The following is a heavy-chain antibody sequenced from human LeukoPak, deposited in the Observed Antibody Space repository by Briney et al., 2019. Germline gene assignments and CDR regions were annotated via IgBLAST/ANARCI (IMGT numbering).Heavy chain of an antibody. Sequence: SETLSLTCTVSGDSISSYYWSWIRQPPGKGLEWIGYIYDSGKTNYNASLISRVTISVDTSKNQFSLKLTSATPADTAVYYCARGGGTLDYWGQGTLVTVSS. CDR2: IYDSGKT. V-gene: IGHV4-59*01. D-gene: IGHD3-16*01. CDR1: GDSISSYY. J-gene: IGHJ4*02. CDR3: ARGGGTLDY.